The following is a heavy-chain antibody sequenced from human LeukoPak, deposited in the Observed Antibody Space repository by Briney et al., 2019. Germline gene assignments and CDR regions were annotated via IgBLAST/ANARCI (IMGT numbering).Heavy chain of an antibody. D-gene: IGHD6-6*01. CDR1: GYTFTSYA. CDR2: INAGNGNT. J-gene: IGHJ6*02. Sequence: ASVKVSCTASGYTFTSYAMHWVRQAPGQRLEWMGWINAGNGNTKYSQKFQGRVTITRDTSASTAYMELSSLRSEDTAVYYCARDLSTWSSSSVGWFYYYYGMDVWGQGTTVTVSS. V-gene: IGHV1-3*01. CDR3: ARDLSTWSSSSVGWFYYYYGMDV.